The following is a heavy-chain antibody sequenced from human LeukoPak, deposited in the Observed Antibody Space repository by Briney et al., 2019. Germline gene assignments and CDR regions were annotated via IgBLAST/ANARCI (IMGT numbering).Heavy chain of an antibody. CDR2: IYYSGST. D-gene: IGHD3-3*01. V-gene: IGHV4-30-4*01. CDR3: ARGRRGRSIFGVVSLSYFDY. CDR1: GGSISSGDYY. Sequence: PSETLSLTCTVSGGSISSGDYYWSWIRQPPGKGLEWIGYIYYSGSTYYNPSLKSRVTISVDTSKNQFSLKLSSVTAADTAVYYCARGRRGRSIFGVVSLSYFDYWGQGTLVTVSS. J-gene: IGHJ4*02.